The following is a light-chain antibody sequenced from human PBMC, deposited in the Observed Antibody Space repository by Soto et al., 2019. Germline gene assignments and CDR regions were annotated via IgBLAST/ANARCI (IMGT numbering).Light chain of an antibody. CDR2: YDD. V-gene: IGLV1-36*01. CDR1: WSNIGNNA. Sequence: QSVLTQPPSVSEAPRQRVTISCSGSWSNIGNNAVNWYQQLPGKAPKLLIYYDDLLSSGVSDRFSGSKSGTSASLAISGLQSEDEADDYFAVWDDNLNGVVFGGGTKLTVL. CDR3: AVWDDNLNGVV. J-gene: IGLJ2*01.